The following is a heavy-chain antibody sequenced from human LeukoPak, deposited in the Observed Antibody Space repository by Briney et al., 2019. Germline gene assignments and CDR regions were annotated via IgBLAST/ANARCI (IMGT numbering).Heavy chain of an antibody. D-gene: IGHD4-11*01. J-gene: IGHJ5*02. V-gene: IGHV4-34*01. CDR3: AREYMTTVTSLYNWFDP. CDR2: INHSGST. Sequence: SETLSLTCAVYGGSFSGYYWSWIRQPPGKGLEWIGEINHSGSTNYNPSLKSRGTISVDKSKNQFSLKVSSVTAADTAVYYCAREYMTTVTSLYNWFDPWGQGTLVTVSS. CDR1: GGSFSGYY.